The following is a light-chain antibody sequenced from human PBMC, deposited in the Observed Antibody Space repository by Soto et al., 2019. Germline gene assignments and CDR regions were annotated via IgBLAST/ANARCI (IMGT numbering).Light chain of an antibody. J-gene: IGKJ1*01. CDR2: KVS. CDR3: QQYNTYSWT. Sequence: DIQMTQSPSTLSASVGDRVTITCRASQNINNWLAWYQQKPGKAPKALIYKVSGLESGVPSRFSGSGSGTFFFLTISSLQPDDFATYYCQQYNTYSWTFGQGTKVESK. CDR1: QNINNW. V-gene: IGKV1-5*03.